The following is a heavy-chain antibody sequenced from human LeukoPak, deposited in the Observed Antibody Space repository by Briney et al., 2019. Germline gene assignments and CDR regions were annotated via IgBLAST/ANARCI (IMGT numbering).Heavy chain of an antibody. CDR1: GGSISSYF. D-gene: IGHD5-12*01. CDR3: ARDRWLGY. Sequence: SETLSLTCTVSGGSISSYFWSWVRQPPGKGLEWIGCIYYSGSTNYNPSLKSRVTISVDTSKNQFSLKLASVTTADTAVYYCARDRWLGYWGQGTLVTVSS. CDR2: IYYSGST. V-gene: IGHV4-59*01. J-gene: IGHJ4*02.